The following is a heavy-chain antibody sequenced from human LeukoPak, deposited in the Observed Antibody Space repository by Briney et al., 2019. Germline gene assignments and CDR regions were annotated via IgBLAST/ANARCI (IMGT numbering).Heavy chain of an antibody. V-gene: IGHV3-7*04. J-gene: IGHJ4*02. CDR2: IKQAGTEK. CDR3: ARVRGGYYFDY. D-gene: IGHD5-24*01. Sequence: GGSLRLSCAASGFTFSTFAMTWVRQAPGKGLEWVANIKQAGTEKYYVDSVKGRFTISRDNAKNSLFVQMNSLRAEDTAVYFCARVRGGYYFDYWGQGTLVTVSS. CDR1: GFTFSTFA.